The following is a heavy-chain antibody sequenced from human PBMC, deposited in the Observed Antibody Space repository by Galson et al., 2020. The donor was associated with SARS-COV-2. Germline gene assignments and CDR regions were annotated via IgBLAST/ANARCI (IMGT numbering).Heavy chain of an antibody. CDR3: TRVGLRELLMFDEDY. D-gene: IGHD3-10*01. Sequence: GGSLRLSCTASGFTFGDYAMSWFRQAPGKGLEWVGFIRSKAYGGTTEYAASVKGRFTISRDDSKSIAYLQMNSLKTEDTAVYYCTRVGLRELLMFDEDYWGQGTLVTVSS. CDR2: IRSKAYGGTT. CDR1: GFTFGDYA. V-gene: IGHV3-49*03. J-gene: IGHJ4*02.